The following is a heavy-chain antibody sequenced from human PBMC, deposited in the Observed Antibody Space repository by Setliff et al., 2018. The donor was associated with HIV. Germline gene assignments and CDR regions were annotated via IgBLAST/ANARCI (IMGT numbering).Heavy chain of an antibody. CDR1: GFTSSRYS. J-gene: IGHJ4*02. V-gene: IGHV3-48*01. CDR3: AKTPSSGWYSLYLDY. D-gene: IGHD6-19*01. CDR2: ISSSSSSI. Sequence: GGSLRLSCAASGFTSSRYSMNWVRQAPGKGLEWVSYISSSSSSIYHADSVKGRFIISRDNSKNTLYLQMNSLRAEDTAVYYCAKTPSSGWYSLYLDYWGQGTLVTVSS.